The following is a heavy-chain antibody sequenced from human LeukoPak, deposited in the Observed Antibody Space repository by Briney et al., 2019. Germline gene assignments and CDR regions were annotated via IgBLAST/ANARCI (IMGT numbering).Heavy chain of an antibody. CDR1: GGSISSYY. V-gene: IGHV4-4*07. D-gene: IGHD4-11*01. CDR3: ARELSTVTTNHFDY. Sequence: SETLSLTCTVSGGSISSYYWSWIRQPAGKGLEWIGRIYTSGSTNYNPSLKSRVTMSVDTSKNQFSLKLSSVTAADTAVYYCARELSTVTTNHFDYWGQGTLVTVSS. J-gene: IGHJ4*02. CDR2: IYTSGST.